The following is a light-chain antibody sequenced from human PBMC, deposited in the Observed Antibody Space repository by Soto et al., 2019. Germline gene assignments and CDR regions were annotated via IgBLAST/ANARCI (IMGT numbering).Light chain of an antibody. J-gene: IGLJ1*01. CDR1: SSNIGAGYD. CDR2: GNS. Sequence: QSVLTQPPSVSGAPGQRVTISCTGSSSNIGAGYDVHWYQQLPGTAPKLLIYGNSNRPSGVPDRFSGSKSGTSASLVITGLQAEDEADYYCQSYDGSLSGYVFGTGTKVTVL. V-gene: IGLV1-40*01. CDR3: QSYDGSLSGYV.